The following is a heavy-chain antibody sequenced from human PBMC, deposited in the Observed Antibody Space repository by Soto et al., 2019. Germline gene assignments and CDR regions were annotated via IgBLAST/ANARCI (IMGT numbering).Heavy chain of an antibody. CDR2: MNRYSGNI. CDR1: GYTFTSYD. D-gene: IGHD1-26*01. V-gene: IGHV1-8*01. CDR3: ARIVTFRRGSGSDY. J-gene: IGHJ4*02. Sequence: QVQVVPSGAEVKKPGASVKVSGKASGYTFTSYDIHWVRQATGQGLEWMGWMNRYSGNIGYAQKFQGIVTMTRNTTIMTAYIELRSLRSEDTSIYYCARIVTFRRGSGSDYWVQGTLVTVSS.